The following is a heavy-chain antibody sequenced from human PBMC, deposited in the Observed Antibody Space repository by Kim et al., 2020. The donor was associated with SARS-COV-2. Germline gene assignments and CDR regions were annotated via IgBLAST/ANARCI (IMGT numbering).Heavy chain of an antibody. CDR2: ISSSRSYI. V-gene: IGHV3-21*01. Sequence: GGSLRLSCAASGFTFSYYSMNWVRQAPGKGLEWVSSISSSRSYIYYADSVKGRFTISRDNAKNSLYLQMNSLRAEDTAVYYCAREEREMVYANWGQGTLVTVSS. CDR1: GFTFSYYS. J-gene: IGHJ4*02. D-gene: IGHD2-8*01. CDR3: AREEREMVYAN.